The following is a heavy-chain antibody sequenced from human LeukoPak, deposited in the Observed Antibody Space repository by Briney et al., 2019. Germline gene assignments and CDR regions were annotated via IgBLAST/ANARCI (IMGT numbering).Heavy chain of an antibody. J-gene: IGHJ4*02. Sequence: GGSLRLSCAASGFTFSNYWMSWVRQAPGKGLEWVANIKQDGSEKYYVDSVKGRFTISRDNFKNTVDLQVSGLKEEDTAVYYCARDWGQRGVGATLANWGQGTLVIVSS. CDR3: ARDWGQRGVGATLAN. CDR2: IKQDGSEK. V-gene: IGHV3-7*03. CDR1: GFTFSNYW. D-gene: IGHD1-26*01.